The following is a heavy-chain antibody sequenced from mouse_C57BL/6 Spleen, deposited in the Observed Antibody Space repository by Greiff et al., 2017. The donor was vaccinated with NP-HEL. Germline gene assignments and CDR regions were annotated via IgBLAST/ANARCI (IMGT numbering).Heavy chain of an antibody. V-gene: IGHV1-80*01. CDR1: GYAFSSYW. J-gene: IGHJ2*01. CDR3: ARSDYGNFYFDY. Sequence: QVQLQQSGAELVKPGASVKISCKASGYAFSSYWMNWVKQRPGKGLEWIGQIYPGDGDTNYNGKFKGKATLTADKSSSTAYMQLSSLTSEDSAVYFCARSDYGNFYFDYWGQGTTLTVSS. D-gene: IGHD2-1*01. CDR2: IYPGDGDT.